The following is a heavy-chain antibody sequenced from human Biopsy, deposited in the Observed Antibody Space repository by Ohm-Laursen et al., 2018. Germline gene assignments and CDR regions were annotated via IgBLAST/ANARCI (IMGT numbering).Heavy chain of an antibody. CDR3: ASAQGHTLYFFDF. Sequence: SLRLSCTASGFTFSSYGMNWVRQAPTKGLEWVSYISSSGGTIYYADAVKGRFTTSRDNAKSSLFLQMNSLRAEDTAVYYWASAQGHTLYFFDFWGQGTLVTVSS. V-gene: IGHV3-48*01. CDR2: ISSSGGTI. CDR1: GFTFSSYG. J-gene: IGHJ4*02. D-gene: IGHD2-21*01.